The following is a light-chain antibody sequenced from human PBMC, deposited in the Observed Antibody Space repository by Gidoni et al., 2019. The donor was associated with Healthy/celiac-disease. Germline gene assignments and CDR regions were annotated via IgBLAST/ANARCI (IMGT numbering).Light chain of an antibody. CDR1: SGSLASHY. V-gene: IGLV6-57*02. Sequence: FMLNQPHSVSESTGQTVTISCTGSSGSLASHYVQEYQHRPVSAPTTVIYEYIQRPSGVPDRFSGSIDSSSNSASLTLPGLQTAAEADYYCHSYDSSNQAVFGGGTKLTVL. J-gene: IGLJ3*02. CDR3: HSYDSSNQAV. CDR2: EYI.